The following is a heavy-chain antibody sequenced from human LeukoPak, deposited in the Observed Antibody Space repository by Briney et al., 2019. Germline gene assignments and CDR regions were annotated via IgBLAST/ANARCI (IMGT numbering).Heavy chain of an antibody. CDR2: IYSGGGT. CDR1: GNYW. J-gene: IGHJ4*02. CDR3: ARDVDTYY. Sequence: GGSLRLSCAASGNYWMHWVRQAPGKGLEWVSVIYSGGGTYYADSVKGRFTISRDNSKNTLYLQMNSLRAEDTAVYYCARDVDTYYWGQGTLVTVSS. D-gene: IGHD5-18*01. V-gene: IGHV3-53*01.